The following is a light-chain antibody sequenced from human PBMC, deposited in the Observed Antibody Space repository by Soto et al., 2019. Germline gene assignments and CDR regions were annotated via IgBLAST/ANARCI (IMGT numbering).Light chain of an antibody. Sequence: EVVLTQSPATLSLSPGERATLSCRASQSVRTSLSWYQHKPGQAPRLVIYDASLRANGVPARFGGSGSGTDFTLTINSLEPEDFAVYYCQQRNVWPPIPFGQGTRLEIK. CDR2: DAS. CDR3: QQRNVWPPIP. J-gene: IGKJ5*01. CDR1: QSVRTS. V-gene: IGKV3-11*01.